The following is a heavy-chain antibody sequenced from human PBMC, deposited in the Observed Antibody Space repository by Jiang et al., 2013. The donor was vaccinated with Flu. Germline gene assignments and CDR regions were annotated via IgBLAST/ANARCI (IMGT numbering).Heavy chain of an antibody. CDR1: GYTLTSFY. J-gene: IGHJ4*02. D-gene: IGHD5-24*01. Sequence: SGAEVKETGASVKVSCKATGYTLTSFYMHWVRQAPGHGLEWMGIINPSDGSASSAQKFQGRVSLTCDTSTSTVYMELRGLRSEDTAVYYCTRGGEKATIVSSLFDYWGQGTLVTVSS. CDR3: TRGGEKATIVSSLFDY. V-gene: IGHV1-46*01. CDR2: INPSDGSA.